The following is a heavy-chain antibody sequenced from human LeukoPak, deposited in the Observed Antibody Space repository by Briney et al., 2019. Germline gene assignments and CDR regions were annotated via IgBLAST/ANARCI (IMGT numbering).Heavy chain of an antibody. V-gene: IGHV4-59*08. Sequence: SETLSLTCTVSGASMNSNYWSWIRQPPGRGLEWIGYIYYSGNTNSSPSLGSRVTMSLDASKNQFSLKVNSVTAADTAIYYCASTRRAAVAGRFDSWGQETLVTVSS. CDR3: ASTRRAAVAGRFDS. J-gene: IGHJ4*02. CDR2: IYYSGNT. CDR1: GASMNSNY. D-gene: IGHD6-19*01.